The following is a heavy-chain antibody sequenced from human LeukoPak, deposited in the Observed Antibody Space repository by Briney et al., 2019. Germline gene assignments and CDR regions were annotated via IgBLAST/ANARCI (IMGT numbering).Heavy chain of an antibody. Sequence: PSETLSLTCTVSGGSISSYYWSWIRQPAGEGPEWIGRIYTSGSTNYNPSLKSRVTMSVDTSKNQFSLKLSSVTAADTALYYCARQDSGSSIDYWGQGTLVTVSS. D-gene: IGHD1-26*01. V-gene: IGHV4-4*07. CDR2: IYTSGST. CDR3: ARQDSGSSIDY. CDR1: GGSISSYY. J-gene: IGHJ4*02.